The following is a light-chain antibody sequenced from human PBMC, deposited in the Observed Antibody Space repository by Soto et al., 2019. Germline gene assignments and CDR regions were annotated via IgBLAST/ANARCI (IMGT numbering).Light chain of an antibody. CDR1: QSISSSY. CDR3: QQYGSSPLT. Sequence: EIVLTQSPGTLSLSPGERATLSCRASQSISSSYLAWYQQKPGQAPRLLIYAASTRATGIPARFSASGSGTDFTLTISRLEPEDFAVYYCQQYGSSPLTFGGGTKVDIK. CDR2: AAS. V-gene: IGKV3-20*01. J-gene: IGKJ4*01.